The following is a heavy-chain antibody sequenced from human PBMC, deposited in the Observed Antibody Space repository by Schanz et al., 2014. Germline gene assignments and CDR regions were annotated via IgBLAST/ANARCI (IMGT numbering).Heavy chain of an antibody. J-gene: IGHJ3*02. CDR2: FDPTYGET. CDR1: GYTFTDLY. Sequence: QVQLEQSGPEVKKPGASVKVSCKVSGYTFTDLYIHWVRQAPGEGLEWMGGFDPTYGETIYAQKFRGRVTMTEDTSTDTAYMELSSPRSDDTAVYYCARHKLRFLEWIPDAFDIWGQGTMVTVSS. V-gene: IGHV1-24*01. D-gene: IGHD3-3*01. CDR3: ARHKLRFLEWIPDAFDI.